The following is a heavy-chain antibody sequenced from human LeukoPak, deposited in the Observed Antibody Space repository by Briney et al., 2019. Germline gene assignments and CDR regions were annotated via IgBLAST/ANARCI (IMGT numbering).Heavy chain of an antibody. CDR1: GGSLSPYY. CDR2: IYYSGST. V-gene: IGHV4-39*01. CDR3: ARYMSLYYDFWSGDNAFDI. Sequence: SETLSLTCTVSGGSLSPYYWGWIRQPPGKGLEWIGSIYYSGSTYYNPSLKSRVTISVDTSKNQFSLKLSSVTAADTAVYYCARYMSLYYDFWSGDNAFDIWGQGTMVTVSS. J-gene: IGHJ3*02. D-gene: IGHD3-3*01.